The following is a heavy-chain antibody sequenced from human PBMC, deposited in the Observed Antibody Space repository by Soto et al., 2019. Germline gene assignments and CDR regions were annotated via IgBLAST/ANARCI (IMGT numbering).Heavy chain of an antibody. D-gene: IGHD2-15*01. CDR1: GFTFSSYG. J-gene: IGHJ4*02. CDR2: IWYDGGNK. Sequence: QVQLVESGGGVVQAGRSLRLSCAASGFTFSSYGMHWVRQAPGKGLEWVAIIWYDGGNKYYADSVKGRFTISRDNSKNTLYLQMSSLRAEDTAVYYCARDKFLLSYWGQGTLVTVSS. V-gene: IGHV3-33*01. CDR3: ARDKFLLSY.